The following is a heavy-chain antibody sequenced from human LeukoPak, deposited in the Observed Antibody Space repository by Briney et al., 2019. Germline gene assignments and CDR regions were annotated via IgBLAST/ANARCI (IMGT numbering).Heavy chain of an antibody. Sequence: PGGSLRLSCAASGFTFSSYEMNWVRQAPGKGLVWVSYISSSGSTIYYADSVKGRFTVSRDNAKNSLYLQMNSLRAEDTAVYYCARARSYYDSSGYSRRDDAFDIWGQGTMVTVSS. CDR1: GFTFSSYE. D-gene: IGHD3-22*01. CDR3: ARARSYYDSSGYSRRDDAFDI. CDR2: ISSSGSTI. J-gene: IGHJ3*02. V-gene: IGHV3-48*03.